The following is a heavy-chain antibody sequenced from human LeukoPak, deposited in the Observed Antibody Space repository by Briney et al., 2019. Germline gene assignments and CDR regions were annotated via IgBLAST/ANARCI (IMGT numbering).Heavy chain of an antibody. J-gene: IGHJ4*02. CDR3: AGGSGDGYFDY. CDR1: GGSFSGYY. CDR2: TNHSGST. D-gene: IGHD2-2*03. Sequence: SEALSLTCAVYGGSFSGYYWSWIRQPPGKGLEWIGETNHSGSTNYNPSLKSRVTISVDTSKNQFSLKLSSVTAADTAVYYCAGGSGDGYFDYWGQGTLVTVSS. V-gene: IGHV4-34*01.